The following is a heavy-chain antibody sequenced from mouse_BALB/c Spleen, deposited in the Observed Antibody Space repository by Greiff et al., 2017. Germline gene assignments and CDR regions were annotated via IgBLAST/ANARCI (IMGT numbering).Heavy chain of an antibody. CDR2: IWAGGST. CDR1: GFSLTSYG. D-gene: IGHD2-3*01. V-gene: IGHV2-9*02. Sequence: VKLVESGPGLVAPSQSLSITCTVSGFSLTSYGVHWVRQPPGKGLEWLGVIWAGGSTNYNSALMSRLSISKDNSKSQVFLNMNSLQTDDTAMYYCARDRGDGYVMDYWGQGTSVTVSS. J-gene: IGHJ4*01. CDR3: ARDRGDGYVMDY.